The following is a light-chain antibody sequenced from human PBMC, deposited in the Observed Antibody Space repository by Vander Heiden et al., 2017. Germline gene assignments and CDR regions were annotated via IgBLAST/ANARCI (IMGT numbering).Light chain of an antibody. J-gene: IGLJ1*01. CDR1: ALPKQY. Sequence: SYELTQPPSVSVSPGQTARTTCSGDALPKQYAYWYQQKPGQAPVLVIYKDSERPSGIPERCSGSSSGTTVTLTISGVQAEDEADYYCQSADSSGTYGVFGTGTKVTVL. CDR3: QSADSSGTYGV. CDR2: KDS. V-gene: IGLV3-25*03.